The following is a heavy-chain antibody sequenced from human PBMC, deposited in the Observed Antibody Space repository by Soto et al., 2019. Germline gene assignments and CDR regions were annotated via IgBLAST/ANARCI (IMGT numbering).Heavy chain of an antibody. CDR3: ARDRGYYGSGSYEYYYYGMDV. J-gene: IGHJ6*02. Sequence: SVKVSFKASGGTFSSYAISWLRQAPGQGLEWMGGIIPIFGTANYAQKFQGRVTITADESTSTAYMELSSLRSEDTAVYYCARDRGYYGSGSYEYYYYGMDVWGQGTTVTVSS. D-gene: IGHD3-10*01. CDR1: GGTFSSYA. CDR2: IIPIFGTA. V-gene: IGHV1-69*13.